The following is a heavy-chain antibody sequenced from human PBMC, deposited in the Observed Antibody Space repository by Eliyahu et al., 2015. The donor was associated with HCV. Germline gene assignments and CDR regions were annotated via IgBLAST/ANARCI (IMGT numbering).Heavy chain of an antibody. CDR2: ISSSGSTI. J-gene: IGHJ5*02. CDR3: ARVSGGPTDGP. Sequence: EVQLVESGGGLVQPGGSLRLSCAASXFTFSSYEMNWVRQAPGKGLEWVSYISSSGSTIYYADSVKGRFTISRDNAKNSLYLQMNSLRAEDTAVYYCARVSGGPTDGPWGQGTLVTVSS. V-gene: IGHV3-48*03. D-gene: IGHD1-26*01. CDR1: XFTFSSYE.